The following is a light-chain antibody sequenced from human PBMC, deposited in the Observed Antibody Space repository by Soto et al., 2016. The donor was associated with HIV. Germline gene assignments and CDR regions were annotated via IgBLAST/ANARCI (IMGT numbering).Light chain of an antibody. Sequence: DIQMTQSPSSVSASVGDRVTITCRTSQAIHNWLAWYQQKPGKAPELLIFAASTLQSGAPSRFSGSGSGTNFTLTINNLQPEDFATYSCRQSFSIPYTFGQGTTLAI. CDR3: RQSFSIPYT. V-gene: IGKV1-12*01. CDR1: QAIHNW. J-gene: IGKJ2*01. CDR2: AAS.